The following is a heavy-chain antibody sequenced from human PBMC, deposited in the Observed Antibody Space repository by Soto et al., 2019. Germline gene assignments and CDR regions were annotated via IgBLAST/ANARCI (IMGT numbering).Heavy chain of an antibody. Sequence: GGSLRLSCASSGFTFSSYWMHWVRQAPGKGLVWVSRINSDGSSTSYADSVKGRFTISRDNAKNTLYLQMNSLRAEDTAVYYCARDGDILTGYYKIVDYWGQGTLVTVSS. D-gene: IGHD3-9*01. CDR1: GFTFSSYW. CDR3: ARDGDILTGYYKIVDY. J-gene: IGHJ4*02. V-gene: IGHV3-74*01. CDR2: INSDGSST.